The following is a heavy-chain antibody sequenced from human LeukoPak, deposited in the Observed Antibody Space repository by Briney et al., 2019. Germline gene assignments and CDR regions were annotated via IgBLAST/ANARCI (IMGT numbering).Heavy chain of an antibody. CDR2: IYSDGRT. Sequence: GGSLRLSCAASGFTVSTNYMSWVRQAPGKGLEWVSVIYSDGRTYYADSVKGRFTISRDNSKNTLYLQMNSLRAEDTAVYYCAREILGGFNPGAYWGQGTLVTVSS. CDR1: GFTVSTNY. CDR3: AREILGGFNPGAY. D-gene: IGHD1-14*01. J-gene: IGHJ4*02. V-gene: IGHV3-53*01.